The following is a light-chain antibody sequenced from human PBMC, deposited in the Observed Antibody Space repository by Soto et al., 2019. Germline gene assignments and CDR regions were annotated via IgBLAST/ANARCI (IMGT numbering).Light chain of an antibody. Sequence: QSVLTQPPSVSGAPGQEVTISCTGGSSNIGAGYDVNWYQQLPGTAPKLLISGISDRPSGVPDRFSGSKSGTSASLAITGLQAEDETDYYCQSFDSGLSGYVFGTGTKLTVL. CDR2: GIS. J-gene: IGLJ1*01. CDR3: QSFDSGLSGYV. CDR1: SSNIGAGYD. V-gene: IGLV1-40*01.